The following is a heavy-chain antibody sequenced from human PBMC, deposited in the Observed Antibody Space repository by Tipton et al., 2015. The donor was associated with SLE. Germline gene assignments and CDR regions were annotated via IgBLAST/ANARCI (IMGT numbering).Heavy chain of an antibody. D-gene: IGHD3-22*01. Sequence: TLSLTCTVSGGSISSHYWSWIRQPPGKGLEWIGYIYYSGSTNYNPSLKSRFTISVDTSKNQFSLKLSSVTAADTAVYYCARVFDSSGLFDYWGQGTLVTVSS. CDR1: GGSISSHY. CDR2: IYYSGST. J-gene: IGHJ4*02. CDR3: ARVFDSSGLFDY. V-gene: IGHV4-59*11.